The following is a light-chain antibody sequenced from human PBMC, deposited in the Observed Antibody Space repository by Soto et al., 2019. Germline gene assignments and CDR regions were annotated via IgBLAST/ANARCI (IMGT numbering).Light chain of an antibody. Sequence: DVQMTQSPSNPSASVRDRVTITCRASQSISTWLAWYQQKPGKAPNLLIHKASSLESGVPSRFSGSGFGAEFTLTISGLQPEDAATYYCQQYDYYSTFGQGTEV. V-gene: IGKV1-5*03. CDR2: KAS. J-gene: IGKJ1*01. CDR1: QSISTW. CDR3: QQYDYYST.